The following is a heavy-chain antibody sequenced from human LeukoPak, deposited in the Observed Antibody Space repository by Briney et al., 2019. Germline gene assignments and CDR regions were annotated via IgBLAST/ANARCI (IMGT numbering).Heavy chain of an antibody. Sequence: PSETLSLTCTVSGGSLSNCYWTWIRQPPGKGLEWIAYIFYSGSTNYNPSLKSRITISVDTSKNQFSLKLTSVTAADTAVYYCARLRGNYFPDYWGQGALVTVSS. D-gene: IGHD4-11*01. CDR1: GGSLSNCY. CDR2: IFYSGST. CDR3: ARLRGNYFPDY. V-gene: IGHV4-59*01. J-gene: IGHJ4*02.